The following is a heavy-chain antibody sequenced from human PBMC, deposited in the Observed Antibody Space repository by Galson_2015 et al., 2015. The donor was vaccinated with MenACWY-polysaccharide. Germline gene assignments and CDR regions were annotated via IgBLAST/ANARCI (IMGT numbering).Heavy chain of an antibody. J-gene: IGHJ5*02. D-gene: IGHD2-15*01. CDR1: GFSFNTYW. Sequence: SLRLSCAASGFSFNTYWMHWVRHAPGKGLVWVSRINADGSATGYADSVRGRFTISRDNAKNTLYLEMNSLRAEDTAVYYCTKADAKYCSDSSCYFNWFVPGGQGTLVTVPS. CDR3: TKADAKYCSDSSCYFNWFVP. CDR2: INADGSAT. V-gene: IGHV3-74*01.